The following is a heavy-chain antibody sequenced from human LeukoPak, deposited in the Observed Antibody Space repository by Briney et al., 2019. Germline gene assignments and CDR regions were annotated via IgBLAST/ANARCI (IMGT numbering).Heavy chain of an antibody. CDR1: GFTFSTCG. CDR2: ISDSGDYT. D-gene: IGHD1-26*01. J-gene: IGHJ4*02. CDR3: AIDQRPRGNYGYFDY. V-gene: IGHV3-23*01. Sequence: GGSLRLSCAASGFTFSTCGMSWVRQAPGKGVEWVSSISDSGDYTYYADSVKGRFSISRDNSKNTLYLQMDRLRAEDTAVYYCAIDQRPRGNYGYFDYWGQGTLVTVSS.